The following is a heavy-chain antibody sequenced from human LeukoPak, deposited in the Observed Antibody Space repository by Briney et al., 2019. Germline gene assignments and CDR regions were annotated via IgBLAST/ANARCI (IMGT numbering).Heavy chain of an antibody. Sequence: GASVKVSCKASGGTFNSYAFSWVRQAPGQGLEWMGGIIPIFGTANYAQKFQGRVTITADESTSTAYMELSSLRSEDTAIYYCARDPWYYHTSAGSRQKEFDYWGQGTLVTVSS. CDR2: IIPIFGTA. D-gene: IGHD3-22*01. V-gene: IGHV1-69*13. CDR1: GGTFNSYA. J-gene: IGHJ4*02. CDR3: ARDPWYYHTSAGSRQKEFDY.